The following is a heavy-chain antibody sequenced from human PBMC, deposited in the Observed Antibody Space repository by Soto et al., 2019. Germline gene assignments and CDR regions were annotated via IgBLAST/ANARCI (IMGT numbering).Heavy chain of an antibody. D-gene: IGHD1-1*01. Sequence: GGSLRLSCGASGFTFSSYGMHWVRQAPGKGLEWVAVISSEGNTKYYTESVKGRFTISRDNSKNTLYLEMNSLRPEDTAVYYCARSQGEQQLVDAFDIWGQGTMVTVSS. CDR2: ISSEGNTK. CDR3: ARSQGEQQLVDAFDI. V-gene: IGHV3-30*03. J-gene: IGHJ3*02. CDR1: GFTFSSYG.